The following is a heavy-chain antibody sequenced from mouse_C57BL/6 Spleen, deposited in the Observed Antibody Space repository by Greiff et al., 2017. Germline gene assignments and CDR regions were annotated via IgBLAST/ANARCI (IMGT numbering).Heavy chain of an antibody. Sequence: QVQLQQSGPELVKPGASVKISCKASGYAFSSSWMNWVKQRPGKGLEWIGRIYPGDGDTNYNGKFKGKATLTADKSSSTAYMQLSSLTSEDSAVYFCAEDYYSNYGYYAMDYWGQGTSVTVSS. V-gene: IGHV1-82*01. CDR2: IYPGDGDT. J-gene: IGHJ4*01. CDR3: AEDYYSNYGYYAMDY. CDR1: GYAFSSSW. D-gene: IGHD2-5*01.